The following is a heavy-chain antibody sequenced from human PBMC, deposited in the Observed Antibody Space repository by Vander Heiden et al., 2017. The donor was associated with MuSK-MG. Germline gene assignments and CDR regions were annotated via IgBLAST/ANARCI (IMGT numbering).Heavy chain of an antibody. CDR3: ATERGFGESVDAFDI. V-gene: IGHV1-24*01. Sequence: QVQLVQSGAEVKKPGASVKVSCTVSGYTLTALSMHWVRQGPGKGLEWMGGLDPEDGETIYAQKFQGRVTMTEDTSTDTAYMELSSLRSEDTAVYYCATERGFGESVDAFDIWGQGTMVTVSS. CDR2: LDPEDGET. D-gene: IGHD3-10*01. J-gene: IGHJ3*02. CDR1: GYTLTALS.